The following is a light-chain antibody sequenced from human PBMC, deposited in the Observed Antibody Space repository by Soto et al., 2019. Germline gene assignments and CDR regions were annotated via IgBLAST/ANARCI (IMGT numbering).Light chain of an antibody. CDR2: GAS. Sequence: EIVMTQSPATLSVSPGERATLSCRASQSVAINLAWYQQRPGQAPRLLIYGASTRATGIPARFSGSGSGTEFTLTISSLQSEDLAVYYCQQYNNWPPYTFGQGTKVDIK. CDR1: QSVAIN. V-gene: IGKV3-15*01. J-gene: IGKJ2*01. CDR3: QQYNNWPPYT.